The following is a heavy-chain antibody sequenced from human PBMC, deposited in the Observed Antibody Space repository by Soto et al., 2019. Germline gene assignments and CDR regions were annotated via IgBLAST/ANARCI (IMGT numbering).Heavy chain of an antibody. D-gene: IGHD4-17*01. Sequence: SETLSLTCTFSGGSISSSSYYLVWIRQPPGKGLEWIGSIYYSGSTYYNPSLKSRITISVDTSKNQFSLKLSSVTAADTAVYYCARRRIDYGDYCYYFDYWGQGTLVTVSS. J-gene: IGHJ4*02. CDR3: ARRRIDYGDYCYYFDY. CDR2: IYYSGST. CDR1: GGSISSSSYY. V-gene: IGHV4-39*01.